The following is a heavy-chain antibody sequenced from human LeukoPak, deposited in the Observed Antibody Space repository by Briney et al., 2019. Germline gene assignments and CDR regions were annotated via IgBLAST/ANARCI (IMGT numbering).Heavy chain of an antibody. V-gene: IGHV3-21*01. Sequence: GGSLRLSCAASGFTFSTYSMNWVRQAPGKGLEWVSSISGSSIYIYYADSVKGRFTISRDNAKNSLYLQMISLRAEDTAVYYCARDPPYDDSSGYYYDYWGRGTLVTVSS. CDR3: ARDPPYDDSSGYYYDY. D-gene: IGHD3-22*01. CDR2: ISGSSIYI. J-gene: IGHJ4*02. CDR1: GFTFSTYS.